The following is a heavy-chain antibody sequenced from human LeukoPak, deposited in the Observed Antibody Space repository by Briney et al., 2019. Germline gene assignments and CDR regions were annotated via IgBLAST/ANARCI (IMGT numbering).Heavy chain of an antibody. CDR3: APLVEGTIFGVVIMGN. J-gene: IGHJ4*02. CDR2: IYYSGST. Sequence: SETLSLTCTVSGGSISSSSYYWGWIRQPPGKGLEWIGSIYYSGSTYYNPSLKSRVTISVDTSKNQSSLKLSSVTAADTAVYYCAPLVEGTIFGVVIMGNWGQGTLVTVSS. CDR1: GGSISSSSYY. V-gene: IGHV4-39*01. D-gene: IGHD3-3*01.